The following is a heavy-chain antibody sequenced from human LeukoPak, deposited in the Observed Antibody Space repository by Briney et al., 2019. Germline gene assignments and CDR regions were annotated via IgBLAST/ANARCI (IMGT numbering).Heavy chain of an antibody. D-gene: IGHD3-9*01. CDR2: ISSSSSYI. Sequence: PGGSLRLSCAASGFTFSSYSMNWVRQAPGKGLEWVSSISSSSSYIYYADSVKGRFTISRDNAKNSLYLQMSSLRAEDTAVYYCARGGNYDILTGPVAFDIWGQGTMVTVSS. V-gene: IGHV3-21*01. J-gene: IGHJ3*02. CDR3: ARGGNYDILTGPVAFDI. CDR1: GFTFSSYS.